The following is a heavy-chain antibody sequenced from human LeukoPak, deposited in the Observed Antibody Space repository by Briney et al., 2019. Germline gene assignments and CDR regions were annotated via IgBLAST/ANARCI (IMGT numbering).Heavy chain of an antibody. CDR2: INHSGST. V-gene: IGHV4-34*01. CDR1: GGSFSGYY. D-gene: IGHD2-2*01. J-gene: IGHJ5*02. CDR3: ARRRVVVVPAGANRFET. Sequence: SETLSLTCAVYGGSFSGYYWSWIRQPPGKGLEWIGEINHSGSTNYNPSLKSRVTISVDTSKNQFSLKLSSVTAADTAVYYCARRRVVVVPAGANRFETWGQGTRVTVSS.